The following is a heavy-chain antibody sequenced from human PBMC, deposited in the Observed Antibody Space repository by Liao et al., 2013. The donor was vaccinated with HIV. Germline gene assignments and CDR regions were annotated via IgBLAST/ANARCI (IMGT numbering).Heavy chain of an antibody. CDR1: GDSISSSDYY. J-gene: IGHJ3*02. Sequence: QLQLQESGPGLVKPSETLSLTCTVSGDSISSSDYYWGWIRQPPGKGLEWIGSMYYTESTLYTPSLKSRVTISVDTSKNQFSLKLSSVTVADTALYYCARAQYCSSNSCSSDKDDAFDIWGQGTMVTVSS. CDR2: MYYTEST. CDR3: ARAQYCSSNSCSSDKDDAFDI. V-gene: IGHV4-39*07. D-gene: IGHD2-2*01.